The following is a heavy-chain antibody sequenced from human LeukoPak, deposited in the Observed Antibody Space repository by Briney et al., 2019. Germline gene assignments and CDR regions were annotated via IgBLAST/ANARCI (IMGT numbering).Heavy chain of an antibody. V-gene: IGHV4-39*01. D-gene: IGHD6-13*01. CDR1: GGSSSSSSYY. J-gene: IGHJ4*02. CDR3: ARFHTSSWFFDS. Sequence: SETLSLTCTVSGGSSSSSSYYWAWIRQPPGKGLEWIGSIYYSGNTYYNPSLKSRVTIYVDASKNQFSLKLTSVTAADTAVYYCARFHTSSWFFDSWGQGILVTVSS. CDR2: IYYSGNT.